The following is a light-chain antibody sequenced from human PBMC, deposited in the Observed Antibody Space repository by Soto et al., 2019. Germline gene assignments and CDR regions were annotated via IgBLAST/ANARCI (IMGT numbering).Light chain of an antibody. J-gene: IGLJ1*01. V-gene: IGLV2-23*02. CDR3: CSYAGNKIHYV. CDR2: EVS. Sequence: QSALTQPASVSGSPGQSITIACAGTSSDVGNFNLVSWYQHHPGKAPKLMIFEVSKRPSGVPNRYSGSKSGNTASLTISGLQAEDEADYYCCSYAGNKIHYVFGTGTKVTVL. CDR1: SSDVGNFNL.